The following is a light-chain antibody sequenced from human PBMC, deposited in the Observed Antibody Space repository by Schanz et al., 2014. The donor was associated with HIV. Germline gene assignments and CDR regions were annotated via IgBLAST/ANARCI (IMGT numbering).Light chain of an antibody. Sequence: EIVLTQSPATLSLSPGERATLSCGASQYVSGSYVAWYQQKPGLAPRLLIFDASTRAAGIPDRFSGSGSGSAFTLIISRLEPADIAVYYCQQYGGSPTFGQGTKVEIK. J-gene: IGKJ1*01. CDR2: DAS. V-gene: IGKV3D-20*01. CDR1: QYVSGSY. CDR3: QQYGGSPT.